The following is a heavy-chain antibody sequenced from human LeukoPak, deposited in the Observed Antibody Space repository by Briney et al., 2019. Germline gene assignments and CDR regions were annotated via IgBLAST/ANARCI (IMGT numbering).Heavy chain of an antibody. Sequence: GASVKVSCKASGYTFTSYGISWVRQAPGQGLEWMGWISAYNGNTNYAQKLQGRVTMTTDTSTSTAYMELRSLRSDDTAVYYCARDVGAVVVPAAILAPWDYWGQGTLVTVSS. D-gene: IGHD2-2*02. J-gene: IGHJ4*02. CDR2: ISAYNGNT. CDR1: GYTFTSYG. V-gene: IGHV1-18*01. CDR3: ARDVGAVVVPAAILAPWDY.